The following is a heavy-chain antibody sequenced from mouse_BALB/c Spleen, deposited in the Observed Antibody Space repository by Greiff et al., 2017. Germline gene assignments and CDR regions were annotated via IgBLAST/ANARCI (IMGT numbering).Heavy chain of an antibody. CDR3: ARDEVLRSCFAY. Sequence: QVQLKESGPGLVAPSQSLSITCTVSGFSLTSYGVHWVRQPPGKGLEWLGVIWAGGSTNDNSALMSRLSISKDNSKSQVFLKMNSLQTDDTAMYCCARDEVLRSCFAYWGQGTLVTVSA. CDR2: IWAGGST. CDR1: GFSLTSYG. D-gene: IGHD1-1*01. V-gene: IGHV2-9*02. J-gene: IGHJ3*01.